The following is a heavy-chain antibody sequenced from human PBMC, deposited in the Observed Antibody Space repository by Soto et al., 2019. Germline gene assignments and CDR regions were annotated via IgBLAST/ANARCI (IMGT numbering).Heavy chain of an antibody. CDR2: INHSGST. CDR3: ARDKITGLFDY. Sequence: QVQLQQWGAGLLKPSETLSLTCAVYGGSFSGYYWTWIRQPPGTGLEWIGEINHSGSTNYNPSLKSRVTIQVDTSKNRISLKLTSVTAADSAVYYCARDKITGLFDYWGQGTLVTVSS. J-gene: IGHJ4*02. V-gene: IGHV4-34*01. CDR1: GGSFSGYY. D-gene: IGHD2-8*02.